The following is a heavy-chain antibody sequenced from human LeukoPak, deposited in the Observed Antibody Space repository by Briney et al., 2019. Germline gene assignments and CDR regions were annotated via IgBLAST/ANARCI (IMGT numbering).Heavy chain of an antibody. Sequence: PGGSLRLSCAASGFTFSTDAMTWVRQAPGKGLEWVAVISYDGSNKFYADSVKGRSTISRDNSKNTLYLQMNSLRAEDTAVYYCAKDFGYRQQLSVGYSDYWGQGTLVTVSS. CDR2: ISYDGSNK. CDR1: GFTFSTDA. V-gene: IGHV3-30*18. D-gene: IGHD6-13*01. CDR3: AKDFGYRQQLSVGYSDY. J-gene: IGHJ4*02.